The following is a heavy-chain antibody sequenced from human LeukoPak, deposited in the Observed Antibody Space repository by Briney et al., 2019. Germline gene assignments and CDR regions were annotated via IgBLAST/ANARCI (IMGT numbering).Heavy chain of an antibody. D-gene: IGHD3-10*01. V-gene: IGHV4-59*08. CDR3: ARHYGP. CDR2: IYYSGST. Sequence: SETLSLTCTISGDSISDYYWNWIRQPPGKGLEWIGSIYYSGSTYYNPSLKSRVTISVDTSKNQFSLKLNSVTATDTAVYYCARHYGPWGQGTLVTVSS. CDR1: GDSISDYY. J-gene: IGHJ4*02.